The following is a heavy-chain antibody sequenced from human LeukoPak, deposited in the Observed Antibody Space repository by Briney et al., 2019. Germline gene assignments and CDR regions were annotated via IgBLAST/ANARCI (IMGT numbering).Heavy chain of an antibody. CDR3: ARGGEITARPFDY. CDR2: INPNSGGT. J-gene: IGHJ4*02. CDR1: GYTFTGYF. Sequence: GASVKVSCKASGYTFTGYFLHWVRQAPGQGLEWMGWINPNSGGTNYAQKFQGRVTMTRDTSISTAYMELSGLRSDDTAVYYCARGGEITARPFDYWGQGTLVTVSS. D-gene: IGHD6-6*01. V-gene: IGHV1-2*02.